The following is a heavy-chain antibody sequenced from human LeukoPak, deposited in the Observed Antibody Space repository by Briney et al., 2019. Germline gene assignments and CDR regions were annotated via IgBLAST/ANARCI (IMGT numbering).Heavy chain of an antibody. CDR3: ARRYCSSTSCYIY. D-gene: IGHD2-2*02. V-gene: IGHV4-39*01. J-gene: IGHJ4*02. CDR1: GGSISSSSYY. Sequence: PSETLSLTCTVSGGSISSSSYYWGWLRQPPGKGLEGIGSIYYSGSTYYNPSLKSRVTISVDTSKNQFSLKLSSVTAADMAVYYCARRYCSSTSCYIYWGQGTLVTVSS. CDR2: IYYSGST.